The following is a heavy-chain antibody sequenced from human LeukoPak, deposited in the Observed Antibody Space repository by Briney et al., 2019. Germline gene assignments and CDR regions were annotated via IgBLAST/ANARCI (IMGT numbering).Heavy chain of an antibody. V-gene: IGHV4-61*02. CDR3: ARRAYSAAYWKHFDY. CDR1: GASTSSGLYY. Sequence: SQTLSLTCTVSGASTSSGLYYWNWLRQPAGKGLEYIGRIYNSGSTNYNPSLKSRVTISVDTPKNQFSLKLTSVTASDSAVYFCARRAYSAAYWKHFDYWGQGTLVTVSS. D-gene: IGHD1-1*01. CDR2: IYNSGST. J-gene: IGHJ4*02.